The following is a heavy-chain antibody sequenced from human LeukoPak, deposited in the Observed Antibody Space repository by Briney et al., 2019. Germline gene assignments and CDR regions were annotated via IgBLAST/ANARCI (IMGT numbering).Heavy chain of an antibody. Sequence: GGSLRLSCAASGFTFSSYSMNWVRQAPGKGLEWVSSISSSSSYIYYADSVKGRFTISRDNAKNSLHLQMNSLRAEDTAVYYCARRDSSGYYYYYPLDYWGQGTLVTVSS. V-gene: IGHV3-21*01. CDR3: ARRDSSGYYYYYPLDY. D-gene: IGHD3-22*01. CDR2: ISSSSSYI. J-gene: IGHJ4*02. CDR1: GFTFSSYS.